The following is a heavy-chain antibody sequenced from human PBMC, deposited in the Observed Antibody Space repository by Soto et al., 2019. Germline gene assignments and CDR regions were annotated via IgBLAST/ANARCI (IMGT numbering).Heavy chain of an antibody. CDR1: GYTFTSYA. CDR2: INAGNGNT. V-gene: IGHV1-3*01. D-gene: IGHD3-3*01. Sequence: ASVKVSCKASGYTFTSYAMHWVRQAPGQRLEWMGWINAGNGNTKYSQKFQGRVTITRDTSASTAYMELSSLRSEDTAVYYCARVPYTIFGVVINPPFDYWGQGTLVTV. J-gene: IGHJ4*02. CDR3: ARVPYTIFGVVINPPFDY.